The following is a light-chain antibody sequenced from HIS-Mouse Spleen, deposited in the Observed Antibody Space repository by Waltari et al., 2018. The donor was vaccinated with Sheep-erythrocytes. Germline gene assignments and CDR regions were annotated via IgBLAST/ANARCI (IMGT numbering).Light chain of an antibody. Sequence: SYELTQPPSVSVSPGQTARITCSGDALPKKYAYWYQQKSGQAPVLVIYEDSKRPSGNPERFSGSRSGKMATLTISGAQVEDDADYYCYSTDSSGNHWVFGGGTKLTVL. J-gene: IGLJ3*02. CDR3: YSTDSSGNHWV. CDR1: ALPKKY. V-gene: IGLV3-10*01. CDR2: EDS.